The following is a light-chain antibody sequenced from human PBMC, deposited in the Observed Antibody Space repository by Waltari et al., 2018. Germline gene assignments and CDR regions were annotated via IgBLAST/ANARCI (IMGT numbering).Light chain of an antibody. Sequence: DIQMTKSPSTLSASVGDRVTITCRASQSINRWLAWYQQKPGRAPSLLIYKASTLEAGVPSRFSGSGSGTEFTLTISSLQPDDFAVYYCQQYSRPPWTFGQGTKVEVK. V-gene: IGKV1-5*03. CDR1: QSINRW. CDR2: KAS. J-gene: IGKJ1*01. CDR3: QQYSRPPWT.